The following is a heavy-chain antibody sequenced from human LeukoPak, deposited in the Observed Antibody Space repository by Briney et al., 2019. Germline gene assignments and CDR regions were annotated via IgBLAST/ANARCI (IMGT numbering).Heavy chain of an antibody. J-gene: IGHJ4*02. CDR2: IKQDGSEK. V-gene: IGHV3-7*01. Sequence: PGGSLRLSCAASGFTFSNAWMSWVRQAPGKGLEWVADIKQDGSEKYYVDSVKGRFTISRDNAKNSLYLQMNSLRAEDTAVYYCAKKMDTWGQGTLVTVSS. D-gene: IGHD5-24*01. CDR3: AKKMDT. CDR1: GFTFSNAW.